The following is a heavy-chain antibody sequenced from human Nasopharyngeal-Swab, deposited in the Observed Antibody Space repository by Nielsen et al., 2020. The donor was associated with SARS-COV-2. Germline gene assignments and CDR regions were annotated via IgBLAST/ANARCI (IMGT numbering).Heavy chain of an antibody. CDR3: AKDKSTGGQLNTIFDY. Sequence: GGSLRLSCVASGFTFSDYWMSWFRQAPERGLEWVGNINPAPDWSDHVDSVKGRFTISRDNAKNSLYLEMNSLRVEDTAVYYCAKDKSTGGQLNTIFDYWGQGTLVTVSS. V-gene: IGHV3-7*01. CDR2: INPAPDWS. CDR1: GFTFSDYW. D-gene: IGHD6-6*01. J-gene: IGHJ4*02.